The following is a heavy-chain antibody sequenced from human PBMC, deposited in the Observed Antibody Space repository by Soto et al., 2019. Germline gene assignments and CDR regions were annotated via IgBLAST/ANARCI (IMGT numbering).Heavy chain of an antibody. CDR1: GFTFSSYA. CDR2: ISGSGGST. J-gene: IGHJ6*03. V-gene: IGHV3-23*01. D-gene: IGHD2-15*01. Sequence: GGSLRLSCAASGFTFSSYAMSWVRQAPGKGLEWVSAISGSGGSTYYADSVKGRFTISRDNSKNTLYLQMNSLRAEDTAVYYCAKAPAPIYYCSGGSCYPQLGRLYMDVWGKGTTVTVSS. CDR3: AKAPAPIYYCSGGSCYPQLGRLYMDV.